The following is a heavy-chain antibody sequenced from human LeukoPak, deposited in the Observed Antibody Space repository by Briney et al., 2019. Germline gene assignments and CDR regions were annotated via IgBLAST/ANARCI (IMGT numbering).Heavy chain of an antibody. CDR1: GGSISSSSYY. CDR2: IYYSGST. J-gene: IGHJ4*02. CDR3: ARGEKDSNGYYYGSD. D-gene: IGHD3-22*01. V-gene: IGHV4-39*07. Sequence: SETLSLTCTVSGGSISSSSYYWGWIRQPPGKGLEWIGSIYYSGSTYYNPSLKSRVTISVDTSKNQFSLKLSSVSAADTAVYYCARGEKDSNGYYYGSDWGQGTLVTVSS.